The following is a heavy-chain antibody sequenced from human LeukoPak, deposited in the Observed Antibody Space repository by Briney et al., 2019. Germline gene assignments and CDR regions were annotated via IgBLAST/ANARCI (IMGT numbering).Heavy chain of an antibody. CDR3: ARDAHHDYYYMDV. Sequence: SETLSLTCTVSGGSISSGGYYWSWIRQPPGKGLEWIGYIYHSGSTYYNPSLKSRVTISVDRSKNQFSLKLSSVTAADTAVYYCARDAHHDYYYMDVWGKGTTVTVSS. J-gene: IGHJ6*03. D-gene: IGHD1-14*01. V-gene: IGHV4-30-2*01. CDR2: IYHSGST. CDR1: GGSISSGGYY.